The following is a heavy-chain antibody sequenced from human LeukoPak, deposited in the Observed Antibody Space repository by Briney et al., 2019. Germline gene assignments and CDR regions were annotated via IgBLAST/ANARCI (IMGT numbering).Heavy chain of an antibody. CDR2: TRNKANSYTT. D-gene: IGHD2-2*01. J-gene: IGHJ6*04. V-gene: IGHV3-72*01. CDR3: ARGGIVVVPAAMDYYYYYGLDV. Sequence: PGGSLRLSCAPSGFTFSDHYMDWVRQAPGKGLEWVGRTRNKANSYTTEYAASVKGRFTISRDDSKNSLYLQMNSLKTEDTAVYYCARGGIVVVPAAMDYYYYYGLDVWGKGTTVTVSS. CDR1: GFTFSDHY.